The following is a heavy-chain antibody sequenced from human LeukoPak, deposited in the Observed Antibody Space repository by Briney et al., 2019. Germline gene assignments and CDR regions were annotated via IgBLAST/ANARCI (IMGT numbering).Heavy chain of an antibody. Sequence: ASVKVSCKASGYTFIIYDINWLRQATGPGLEWMGWMNPNSGNTGYAQKFQDRVTITRNTSITTDYMELSSLRSEDTAVYYCARDGYNYGYFDYWGQGTLVTVSS. J-gene: IGHJ4*02. V-gene: IGHV1-8*03. CDR3: ARDGYNYGYFDY. CDR2: MNPNSGNT. D-gene: IGHD5-24*01. CDR1: GYTFIIYD.